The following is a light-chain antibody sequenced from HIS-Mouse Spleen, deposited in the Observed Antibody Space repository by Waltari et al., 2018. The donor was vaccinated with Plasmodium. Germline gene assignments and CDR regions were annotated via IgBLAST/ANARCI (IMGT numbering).Light chain of an antibody. CDR2: DVS. CDR1: SSDGGGYNY. J-gene: IGLJ1*01. V-gene: IGLV2-14*03. Sequence: QSALTQPASVSGSPGQSLTISCTGTSSDGGGYNYVSWYQQHPGKAPKLMIYDVSNRPSGVSNRFSGSKSGNTASLTISGLQAEDEADYYCSSYTSSSTLVFGTGTKVTVL. CDR3: SSYTSSSTLV.